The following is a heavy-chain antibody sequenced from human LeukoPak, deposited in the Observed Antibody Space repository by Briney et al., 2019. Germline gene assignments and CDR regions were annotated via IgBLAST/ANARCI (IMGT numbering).Heavy chain of an antibody. J-gene: IGHJ4*02. CDR2: ITSNGYYI. V-gene: IGHV3-21*01. CDR3: ARDFALHRVLLDY. Sequence: GGSLRLSCEASGFTFSDYSMNWVRQAPGKGLEWVSSITSNGYYIYYADSVKGRFTISRDNAKNSLYLQMNTLTAEDTAVYFCARDFALHRVLLDYWGQGTLVTVCS. D-gene: IGHD1-14*01. CDR1: GFTFSDYS.